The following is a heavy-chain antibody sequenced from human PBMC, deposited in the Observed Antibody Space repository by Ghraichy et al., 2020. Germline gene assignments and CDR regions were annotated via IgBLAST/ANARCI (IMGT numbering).Heavy chain of an antibody. J-gene: IGHJ5*02. CDR3: AHMKTTMWVNWFDP. Sequence: SGPTLVKPTQTLTLTCTFSGFSLSTSGVGVGWIRQPPGKALEWLALIYWDDDKRYSPSLKSRLTITKDTSKNQVVLTMTNMDPVDTATYYCAHMKTTMWVNWFDPWGQGTLVTVSS. CDR1: GFSLSTSGVG. V-gene: IGHV2-5*02. CDR2: IYWDDDK. D-gene: IGHD5-12*01.